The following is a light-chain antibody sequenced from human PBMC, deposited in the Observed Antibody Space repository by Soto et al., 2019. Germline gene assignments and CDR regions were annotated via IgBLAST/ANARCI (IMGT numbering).Light chain of an antibody. CDR2: DAS. V-gene: IGKV3-20*01. CDR3: QQYGSTPLT. Sequence: EIVLTQSPGTLSLSPGERATLYCRASQSVRNNYLAWYQQKPGQAPRFLIYDASSRVTGIPDRFSGSGSGTDFTLTISRREPEDFAVYYCQQYGSTPLTFGGGTKVEIK. J-gene: IGKJ4*01. CDR1: QSVRNNY.